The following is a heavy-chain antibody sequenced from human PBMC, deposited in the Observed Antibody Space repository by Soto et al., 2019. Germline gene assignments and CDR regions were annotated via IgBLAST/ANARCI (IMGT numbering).Heavy chain of an antibody. CDR2: IRRSIGTT. V-gene: IGHV3-48*01. D-gene: IGHD2-15*01. Sequence: GWALRLSCAGSGDSFNSFSMNWVRQAPGNRLESLYYIRRSIGTTYYAVSVHGRFTISRDNVKNSLYLQMNSLRVEDTAVYYCASDSISDNAVVLDPSHLDHWGQGTLVTVSS. J-gene: IGHJ4*02. CDR1: GDSFNSFS. CDR3: ASDSISDNAVVLDPSHLDH.